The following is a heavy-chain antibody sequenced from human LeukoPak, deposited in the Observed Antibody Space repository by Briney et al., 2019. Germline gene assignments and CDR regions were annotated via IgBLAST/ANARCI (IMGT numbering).Heavy chain of an antibody. CDR3: ATRGKTMVRGVIGY. J-gene: IGHJ4*02. CDR2: INHSGTT. Sequence: TASETLSLTCAVYGGSFSGYYWSWIRQPPGKGLEWIGEINHSGTTNYNPSLKSRVTISVDTSKNQFSLKLSSVTAADTAVYYCATRGKTMVRGVIGYWGQGTLVTVSS. V-gene: IGHV4-34*01. D-gene: IGHD3-10*01. CDR1: GGSFSGYY.